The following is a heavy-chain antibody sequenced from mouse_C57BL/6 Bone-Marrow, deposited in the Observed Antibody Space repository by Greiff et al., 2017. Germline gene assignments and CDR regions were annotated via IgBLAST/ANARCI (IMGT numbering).Heavy chain of an antibody. D-gene: IGHD1-1*01. CDR2: IYPRNGDT. CDR3: ARYGAY. Sequence: VKLQQSGAELARPGASVKLSCKASGYTFTSYGISWVKQRPGQGLEWIGNIYPRNGDTYYNEKFKGKATLTADKSSSTAYMELRSLTSEDAAVYVCARYGAYWGQGTMVTVSA. V-gene: IGHV1-81*01. J-gene: IGHJ3*01. CDR1: GYTFTSYG.